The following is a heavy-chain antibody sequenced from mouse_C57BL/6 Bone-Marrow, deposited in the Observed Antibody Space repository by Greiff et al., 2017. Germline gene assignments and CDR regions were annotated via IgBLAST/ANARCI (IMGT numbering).Heavy chain of an antibody. D-gene: IGHD1-1*02. J-gene: IGHJ4*01. CDR1: GFTFSSYA. V-gene: IGHV5-9-1*02. Sequence: EVKLMESGEGLVKPGGSLKLSCAASGFTFSSYAMSWVRQTPETRLEWVAYISSGGDYIYYADTVKGRFTISRDNARNTLYLQMSSLKSEDTAMYYCTRGRHYYAIYAMDDWGKGTSVTVSS. CDR2: ISSGGDYI. CDR3: TRGRHYYAIYAMDD.